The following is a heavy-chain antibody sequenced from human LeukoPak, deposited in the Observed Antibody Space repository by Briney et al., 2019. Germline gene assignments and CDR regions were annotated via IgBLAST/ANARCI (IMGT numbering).Heavy chain of an antibody. D-gene: IGHD2-2*01. CDR1: GDSVSRNNIA. CDR3: ARGRDVVVVPVADFDY. Sequence: SQTLSLTCAISGDSVSRNNIAWNWIRQSPSRGLEWLGRTYYKSQWYYDYAPSVRSRITINPDTSKNQFSLQLNSVSPEDTAVYYCARGRDVVVVPVADFDYWGQGILVTVSS. J-gene: IGHJ4*02. CDR2: TYYKSQWYY. V-gene: IGHV6-1*01.